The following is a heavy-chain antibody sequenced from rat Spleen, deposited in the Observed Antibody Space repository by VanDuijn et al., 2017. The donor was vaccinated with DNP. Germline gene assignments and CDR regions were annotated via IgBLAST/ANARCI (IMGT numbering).Heavy chain of an antibody. V-gene: IGHV10-5*01. CDR1: GFTFSNAA. CDR2: IRTKPNNYAT. Sequence: VQVVESGGGLVQPKESLKISCAASGFTFSNAAMYWVRQAPGTGLEWVARIRTKPNNYATYYADSVKGRFTISRDDSKSMVYLQMDNLKTEDTAMYYCTAATWGYYFDYWGQGVMVTVSS. D-gene: IGHD4-1*01. J-gene: IGHJ2*01. CDR3: TAATWGYYFDY.